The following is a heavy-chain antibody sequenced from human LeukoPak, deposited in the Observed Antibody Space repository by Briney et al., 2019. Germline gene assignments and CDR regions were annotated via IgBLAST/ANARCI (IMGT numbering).Heavy chain of an antibody. J-gene: IGHJ6*03. Sequence: ASVKVSCKVSGYTLTELSMHWVRQAPGKGPEWMGGFDPEDGETIYAQKFQGRVTMTEDTSTDTAYMELSSLRSEDTAVYYCATIVAAAGTGYYYYMDVWGKGTTVTVSS. V-gene: IGHV1-24*01. CDR2: FDPEDGET. D-gene: IGHD6-13*01. CDR3: ATIVAAAGTGYYYYMDV. CDR1: GYTLTELS.